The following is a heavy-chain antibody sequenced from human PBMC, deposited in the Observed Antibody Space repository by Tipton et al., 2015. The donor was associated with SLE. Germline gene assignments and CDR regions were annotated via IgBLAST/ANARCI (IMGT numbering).Heavy chain of an antibody. CDR1: GGTFRSYT. J-gene: IGHJ4*02. Sequence: QLVQSGAEVKKPGSSVRVSCTASGGTFRSYTLNWVRLAPGQGLEWMGEIIPFIGTTNYAQNFQGRLTLLTDESTSTAYMELSSLRSADTAIYYCARGADAAQLWAPFDSWGQGTLVTVSS. CDR2: IIPFIGTT. D-gene: IGHD5-18*01. V-gene: IGHV1-69*16. CDR3: ARGADAAQLWAPFDS.